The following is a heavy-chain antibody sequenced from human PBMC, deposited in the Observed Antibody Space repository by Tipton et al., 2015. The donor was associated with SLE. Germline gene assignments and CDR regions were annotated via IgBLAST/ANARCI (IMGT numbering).Heavy chain of an antibody. CDR3: AKDGGVLWFGESRYFDL. Sequence: GSLRLSCAASGFTFSNYAMTWVRQAPGKGLEWVSGISGSGTTTDYADSVKGRFTISRDNSKNTLYLQMNSLRAEDTAVYYCAKDGGVLWFGESRYFDLWGRGTLVTVSS. J-gene: IGHJ2*01. CDR2: ISGSGTTT. D-gene: IGHD3-10*01. CDR1: GFTFSNYA. V-gene: IGHV3-23*01.